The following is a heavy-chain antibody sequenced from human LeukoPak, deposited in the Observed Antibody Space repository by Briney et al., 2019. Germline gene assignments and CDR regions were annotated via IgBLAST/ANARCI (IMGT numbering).Heavy chain of an antibody. Sequence: SETLSLTCAVYGGSFSGYYWSWIRQPPGKGLEWIGEINHSGSTNYNPSLKSRVTISVDTSKNQFSLQLNSVTPEDTAVYYCARGTSGSYYAVYFDYWGQGTLVTVSS. J-gene: IGHJ4*02. CDR2: INHSGST. D-gene: IGHD1-26*01. CDR1: GGSFSGYY. CDR3: ARGTSGSYYAVYFDY. V-gene: IGHV4-34*01.